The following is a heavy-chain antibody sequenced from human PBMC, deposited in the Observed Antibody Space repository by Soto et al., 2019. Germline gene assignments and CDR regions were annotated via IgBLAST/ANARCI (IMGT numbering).Heavy chain of an antibody. Sequence: APGQGLEWRGWINPNGGGTNYDQKFQGWFTMTRETSIRTAFMELSRLRFDDTAVYYCGRDGRDGYNLAHWGQGTLSPLL. D-gene: IGHD5-12*01. V-gene: IGHV1-2*04. CDR3: GRDGRDGYNLAH. CDR2: INPNGGGT. J-gene: IGHJ4*02.